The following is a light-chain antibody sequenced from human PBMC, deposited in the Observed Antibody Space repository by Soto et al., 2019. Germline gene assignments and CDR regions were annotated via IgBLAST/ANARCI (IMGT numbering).Light chain of an antibody. Sequence: QSALTQPASMSGSPGQSIAISYTGTSSDVGGYNYVSWYQQHPGKAPKLMIYDVSNRPSGVSNRFSGSKSGNTASLTISGLKSEDEADYYCSSYTSSSTWVFGGGTKLTVL. V-gene: IGLV2-14*01. CDR1: SSDVGGYNY. CDR2: DVS. CDR3: SSYTSSSTWV. J-gene: IGLJ3*02.